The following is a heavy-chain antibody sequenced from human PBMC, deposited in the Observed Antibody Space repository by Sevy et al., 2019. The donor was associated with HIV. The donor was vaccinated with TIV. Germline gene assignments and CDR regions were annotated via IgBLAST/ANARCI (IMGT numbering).Heavy chain of an antibody. D-gene: IGHD6-13*01. CDR3: AKDSSSGGRGAFDI. CDR1: GFTFDDYA. V-gene: IGHV3-9*03. CDR2: LSWNSGSI. Sequence: GGSLRLSCAASGFTFDDYAMHWVRRAPGKGLEWVSGLSWNSGSIGYADSVKGRFTISRDNAKNSLYLQMNSLRAEDMALYYCAKDSSSGGRGAFDIWGQGTMVTVSS. J-gene: IGHJ3*02.